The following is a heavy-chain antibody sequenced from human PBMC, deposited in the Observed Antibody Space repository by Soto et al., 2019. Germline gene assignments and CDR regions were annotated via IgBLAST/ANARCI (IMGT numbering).Heavy chain of an antibody. D-gene: IGHD3-22*01. Sequence: SETLSLTCAVSGGSISSSNWWSWVRQPPGKGLEWIVEIYHRGSTNYNPSLKSRVTISVDKSKNQFSLKLSSVTAADTAVYYCARDPGGGYYPSFDYWGQATLVTVSS. J-gene: IGHJ4*02. CDR1: GGSISSSNW. CDR2: IYHRGST. CDR3: ARDPGGGYYPSFDY. V-gene: IGHV4-4*02.